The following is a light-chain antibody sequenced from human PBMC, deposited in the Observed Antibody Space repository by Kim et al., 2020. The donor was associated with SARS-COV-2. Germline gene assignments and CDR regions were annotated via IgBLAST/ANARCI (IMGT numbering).Light chain of an antibody. CDR1: QSVSSI. CDR3: QQYNNWPLT. V-gene: IGKV3-15*01. J-gene: IGKJ4*01. CDR2: GAS. Sequence: GSPGERATLSCRASQSVSSILAWYQQKPGQAPRLLIYGASTRATGIPARFSGSGSGTEFTLTISSLQSEDFAVYYCQQYNNWPLTFGGGTKVDIK.